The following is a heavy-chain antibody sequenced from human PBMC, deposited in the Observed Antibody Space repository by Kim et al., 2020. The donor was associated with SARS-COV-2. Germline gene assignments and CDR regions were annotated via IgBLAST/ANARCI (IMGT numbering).Heavy chain of an antibody. Sequence: ASVKVSCKASGYTFTSYAMNWVRQAPGQGLEWMGWINTNTGNPTYAQGFTGRFVFSLDTSVSTAYLQISSLKAEDTAVYYCARGSALLLWFGESYYYYGMDVWGQGTTVTVSS. J-gene: IGHJ6*02. CDR2: INTNTGNP. CDR1: GYTFTSYA. D-gene: IGHD3-10*01. CDR3: ARGSALLLWFGESYYYYGMDV. V-gene: IGHV7-4-1*02.